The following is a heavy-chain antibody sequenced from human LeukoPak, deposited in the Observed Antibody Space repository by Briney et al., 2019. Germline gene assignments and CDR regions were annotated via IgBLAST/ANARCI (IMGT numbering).Heavy chain of an antibody. CDR2: ISGSGGTT. Sequence: GGSLRLSCAASGFTFSSYAMSWVRQAPGKGLEWGSAISGSGGTTYYADSVKGRFTISRDNSKNTLYVQMNSLRAEDTAVYYCAKGVGMGSGWTGPWEAFDIWGQGTMVTVSS. D-gene: IGHD6-19*01. CDR1: GFTFSSYA. CDR3: AKGVGMGSGWTGPWEAFDI. J-gene: IGHJ3*02. V-gene: IGHV3-23*01.